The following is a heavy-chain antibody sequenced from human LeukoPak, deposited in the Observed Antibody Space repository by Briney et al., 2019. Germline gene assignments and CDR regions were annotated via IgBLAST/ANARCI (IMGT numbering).Heavy chain of an antibody. CDR3: ARDSSGWSVDY. CDR2: ISSTSSYI. D-gene: IGHD6-19*01. J-gene: IGHJ4*02. Sequence: PGGSLRLSCAASGFTFSDYYMICIRQTPGKGLEWVSFISSTSSYIKDADSVKGRFTISRDNAKKSLYLQMNSLRAEDTAVYYCARDSSGWSVDYWGQGTLVTVSS. V-gene: IGHV3-11*05. CDR1: GFTFSDYY.